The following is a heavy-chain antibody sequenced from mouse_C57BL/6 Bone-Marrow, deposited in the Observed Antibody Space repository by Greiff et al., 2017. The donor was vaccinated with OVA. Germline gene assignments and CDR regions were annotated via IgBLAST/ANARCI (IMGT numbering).Heavy chain of an antibody. V-gene: IGHV1-54*01. CDR1: GYAFTNYL. J-gene: IGHJ2*01. CDR2: INPGSGGT. CDR3: AYDGYPYYFDY. D-gene: IGHD2-3*01. Sequence: QVQLQQSGAELVRPGTSVKVSCKASGYAFTNYLIEWVKQRPGQGLEWIGVINPGSGGTNYNEKFKGKATLTADKSSSTAYMQLSSLTSEDSAVYYCAYDGYPYYFDYWGQGTTLTVSS.